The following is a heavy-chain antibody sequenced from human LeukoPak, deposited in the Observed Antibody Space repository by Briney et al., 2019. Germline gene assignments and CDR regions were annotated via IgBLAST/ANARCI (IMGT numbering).Heavy chain of an antibody. CDR3: TRDLRNKGLDP. J-gene: IGHJ5*02. V-gene: IGHV3-7*01. CDR2: IKQDGSEK. D-gene: IGHD2/OR15-2a*01. CDR1: GFSFSSYW. Sequence: PGGSLRLSCAASGFSFSSYWMSWVRQAPGKGLEWVANIKQDGSEKYYVDTVKGRFTISRDNAKKTLYLQMNGLRDEDTAIYYCTRDLRNKGLDPWGQGTLVTVSS.